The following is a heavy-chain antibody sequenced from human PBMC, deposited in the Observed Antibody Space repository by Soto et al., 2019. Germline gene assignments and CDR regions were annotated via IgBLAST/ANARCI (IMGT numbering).Heavy chain of an antibody. CDR3: ARETGSSSSRWFDP. V-gene: IGHV4-4*07. CDR2: IYTSGST. D-gene: IGHD6-6*01. Sequence: TSETLSLTCTVSGGSISSYYWSWIRQPAGKGLEWIGRIYTSGSTNYNPSLKSRVTMSVDTSKNQFSLKLSSVTAADTAVYYCARETGSSSSRWFDPWGQGTLVTVSS. J-gene: IGHJ5*02. CDR1: GGSISSYY.